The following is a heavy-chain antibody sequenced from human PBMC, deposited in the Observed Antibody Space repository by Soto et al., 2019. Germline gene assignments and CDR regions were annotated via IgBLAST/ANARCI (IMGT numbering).Heavy chain of an antibody. Sequence: EEQLVESGGGLVRPGGSLRLSCAASGFTFSSDSMNWVRQAPGKGLEWVSSISSSGDDIHYADSVKGRFTISRDNAGNSLYLQMNSLRAEDTAVYYCAGAGYYYCYCFDYWGQGTLVTVSS. V-gene: IGHV3-21*01. J-gene: IGHJ4*02. D-gene: IGHD5-18*01. CDR2: ISSSGDDI. CDR3: AGAGYYYCYCFDY. CDR1: GFTFSSDS.